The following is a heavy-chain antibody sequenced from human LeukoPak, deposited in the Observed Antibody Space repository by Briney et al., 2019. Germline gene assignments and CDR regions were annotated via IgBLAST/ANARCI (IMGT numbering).Heavy chain of an antibody. J-gene: IGHJ4*02. Sequence: PGGSLRLSCAASGFTVSSNYMSWVRQAPGKGLEWVSAIYSGGSTYYADSVKGRFIISRDNSKNTVYLQMNSLRPEDTAVYYCARGAFDWGQGTLVTVSS. V-gene: IGHV3-53*01. CDR3: ARGAFD. CDR1: GFTVSSNY. CDR2: IYSGGST.